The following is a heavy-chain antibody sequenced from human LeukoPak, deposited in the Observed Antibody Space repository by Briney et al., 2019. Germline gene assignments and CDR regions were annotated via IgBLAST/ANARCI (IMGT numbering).Heavy chain of an antibody. CDR2: IYSGGST. CDR1: GFTVSSNY. V-gene: IGHV3-53*01. Sequence: GGSLRLSCAASGFTVSSNYMSWVRQAPGKGLEWVSVIYSGGSTYYADSVKGRFTISRDNSKNTLYLQMNSLRAEDTAVYYCARDQAYYDSSGYPWYAFDIWGQGTMVTVSS. CDR3: ARDQAYYDSSGYPWYAFDI. D-gene: IGHD3-22*01. J-gene: IGHJ3*02.